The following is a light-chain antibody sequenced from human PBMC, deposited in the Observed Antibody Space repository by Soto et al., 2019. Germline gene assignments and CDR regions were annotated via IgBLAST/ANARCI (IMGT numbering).Light chain of an antibody. CDR3: GSFTTSTAYV. V-gene: IGLV2-14*01. J-gene: IGLJ1*01. Sequence: QSALTQPASVSGSPGQSITISCTGTSSDVGGFHSVSWYQQHPGQAPKLIIFEVSHRPSGVSDRFSGSQSANTASLTISGLQAEDEADYYCGSFTTSTAYVFGFGTKLTV. CDR2: EVS. CDR1: SSDVGGFHS.